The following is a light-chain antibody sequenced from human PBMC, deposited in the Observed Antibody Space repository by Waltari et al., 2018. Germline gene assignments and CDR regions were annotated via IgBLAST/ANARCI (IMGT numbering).Light chain of an antibody. Sequence: QTVVTQEPSFSVSPGGTVTLTCGLSSGSVSTSYYPSCYQQTPGREPRTLIYNPNTRSSGVPDRCAGSILGNKAALTITGAQADDESNYYCVLYMTSGISVFGGGTKLTVL. CDR1: SGSVSTSYY. CDR2: NPN. V-gene: IGLV8-61*01. CDR3: VLYMTSGISV. J-gene: IGLJ3*02.